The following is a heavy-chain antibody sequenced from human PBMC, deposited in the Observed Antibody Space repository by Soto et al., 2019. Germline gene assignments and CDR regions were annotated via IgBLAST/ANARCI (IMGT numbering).Heavy chain of an antibody. V-gene: IGHV1-3*01. J-gene: IGHJ6*03. D-gene: IGHD5-12*01. CDR1: GYTFTSYA. Sequence: QVQLVQSGAEVKKPGASVKVSCKASGYTFTSYAMHWVRQAPGQRLEWMGWINAGNGNTKYSQKFQGRVTITRDTSASTAYMQLSRLRSEDTAVYYCARESSGYDSHYMDVWGKGTTVTVSS. CDR2: INAGNGNT. CDR3: ARESSGYDSHYMDV.